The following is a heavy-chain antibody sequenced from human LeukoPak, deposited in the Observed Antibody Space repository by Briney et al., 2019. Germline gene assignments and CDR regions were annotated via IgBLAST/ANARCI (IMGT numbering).Heavy chain of an antibody. CDR3: AAGVFFEFDI. J-gene: IGHJ3*02. D-gene: IGHD3-3*01. Sequence: SETLSLTCTVSGGSVSSGSYYWTWIRQPPGKGLEWIGYIFYSGTTNYNPSLKSRVSMSVDTSKNQFSLKLSSVTAADTAVYYCAAGVFFEFDIWGQGTMVTVSS. CDR2: IFYSGTT. CDR1: GGSVSSGSYY. V-gene: IGHV4-61*01.